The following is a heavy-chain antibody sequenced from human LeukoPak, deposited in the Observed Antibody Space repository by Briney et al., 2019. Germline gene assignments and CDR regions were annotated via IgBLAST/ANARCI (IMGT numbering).Heavy chain of an antibody. V-gene: IGHV1-58*01. CDR3: AAEGSGDGYNPPAFDI. J-gene: IGHJ3*02. D-gene: IGHD5-24*01. CDR1: GFTFTSSA. CDR2: IVVGSGNT. Sequence: SVKVSCKASGFTFTSSAVQWVRQARGQRLEWIGWIVVGSGNTNYAQKFQERVTITRDMSTSTAYMELSSLRSEDTAVYYCAAEGSGDGYNPPAFDIRGQGTMVTVSS.